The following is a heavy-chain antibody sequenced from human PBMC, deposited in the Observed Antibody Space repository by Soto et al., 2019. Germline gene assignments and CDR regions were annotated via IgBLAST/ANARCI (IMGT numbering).Heavy chain of an antibody. D-gene: IGHD3-3*01. J-gene: IGHJ6*02. CDR3: ARAVGFWSFAYGMDV. Sequence: SETLSLTCAVYGGSFSCYYWSWIRQPPGKGLEWIGEINHSGSTNYNPSLKSRVTISVDTSKNQFSLKLSSVTAADMAVYYCARAVGFWSFAYGMDVWGQGTTVTVSS. CDR1: GGSFSCYY. CDR2: INHSGST. V-gene: IGHV4-34*01.